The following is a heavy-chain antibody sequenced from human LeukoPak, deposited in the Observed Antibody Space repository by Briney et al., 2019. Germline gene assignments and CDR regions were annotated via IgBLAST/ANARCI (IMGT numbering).Heavy chain of an antibody. D-gene: IGHD3-22*01. CDR1: GGSISSYY. Sequence: PSETLSLTCTVSGGSISSYYWSWVRQPPGKGLEWIGYIYYSGSTNYNPSLKSRVTISVDTSKNQFSLKLSSVTAADTAVYYCARNHYDSSGYYYHYYYHYGKDVWGQGTTVTVSS. CDR2: IYYSGST. J-gene: IGHJ6*02. V-gene: IGHV4-59*01. CDR3: ARNHYDSSGYYYHYYYHYGKDV.